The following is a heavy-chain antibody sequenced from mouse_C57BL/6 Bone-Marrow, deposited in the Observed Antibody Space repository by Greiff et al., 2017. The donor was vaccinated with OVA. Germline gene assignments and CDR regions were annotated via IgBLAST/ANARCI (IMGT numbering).Heavy chain of an antibody. CDR2: IDPSDSYT. Sequence: QVQLKQPGAELVKPGASVKLSCKASGYTFTSYWMQWVKQRPGQGLEWIGEIDPSDSYTNYNQKFKGKATLTVDTSSSTAYMQLSSRTSEDSAVYYCARGPFPYGGQGTTLTVSS. V-gene: IGHV1-50*01. CDR1: GYTFTSYW. J-gene: IGHJ2*01. CDR3: ARGPFPY.